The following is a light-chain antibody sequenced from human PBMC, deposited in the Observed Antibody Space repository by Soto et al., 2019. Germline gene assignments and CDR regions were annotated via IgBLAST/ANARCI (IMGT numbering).Light chain of an antibody. J-gene: IGKJ3*01. CDR3: QQSYSTHRFT. V-gene: IGKV1-39*01. CDR1: QSISSY. CDR2: AAS. Sequence: DIQMTQSPSSLSASVGDRVTITCRASQSISSYLNWYQQKPGKAPKLLIYAASSLQSGVPSRFSGSGSGTDFTLTISSLQPEHFATYYCQQSYSTHRFTFGPGTKVDIK.